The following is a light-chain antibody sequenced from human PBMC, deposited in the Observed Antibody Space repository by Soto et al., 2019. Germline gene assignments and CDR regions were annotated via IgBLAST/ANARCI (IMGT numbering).Light chain of an antibody. CDR1: SSNIGSNY. CDR2: SNN. CDR3: AAWDDSLSGYV. V-gene: IGLV1-47*02. Sequence: VLTQPPSASGTPWQRVTISFSGSSSNIGSNYVYWYQQLPGTAPKLLIYSNNQRPSGVPDRFSGSKSGTSASLAISGLRSEDEADYYCAAWDDSLSGYVFGTGTKVTVL. J-gene: IGLJ1*01.